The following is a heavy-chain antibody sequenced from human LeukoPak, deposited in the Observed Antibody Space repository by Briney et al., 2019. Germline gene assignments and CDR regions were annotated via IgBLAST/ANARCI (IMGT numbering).Heavy chain of an antibody. CDR1: GFTFSSYW. CDR2: INSDGSTT. D-gene: IGHD3-16*01. Sequence: PGGSLRLSCAASGFTFSSYWMHWVRQAPGKGLVWVSRINSDGSTTSYADSVKGRFTISRDNAKNTLYLQMNNLRAEDTAVYYCARGGGAWYFDLWGRGTLVTVSS. J-gene: IGHJ2*01. V-gene: IGHV3-74*01. CDR3: ARGGGAWYFDL.